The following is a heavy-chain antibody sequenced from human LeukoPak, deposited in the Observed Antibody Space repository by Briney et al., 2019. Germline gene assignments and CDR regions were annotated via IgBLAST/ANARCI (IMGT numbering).Heavy chain of an antibody. CDR1: GFTFSSYA. D-gene: IGHD3-3*01. V-gene: IGHV3-23*01. J-gene: IGHJ4*02. Sequence: GGSLRLSCAASGFTFSSYAMSWVRRAPGKGLEWVSAISGSGGSTYYADSVKGRFTISRDNSKNTLYLQMNSLRAEDTAVYYCAKDGGYDFWMYYFDYWGQGTLVTVSS. CDR3: AKDGGYDFWMYYFDY. CDR2: ISGSGGST.